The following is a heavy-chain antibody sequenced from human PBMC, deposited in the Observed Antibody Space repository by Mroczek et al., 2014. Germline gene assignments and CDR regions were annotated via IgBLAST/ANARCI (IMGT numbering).Heavy chain of an antibody. V-gene: IGHV4-34*01. J-gene: IGHJ4*02. CDR2: INHSGST. CDR3: ARVGEGCSSTSCPDY. CDR1: GGSFSGYY. D-gene: IGHD2-2*01. Sequence: QVQLQQWGAGLLKPSETLSLTCAVYGGSFSGYYWSWIRQPPGKGLEWIGEINHSGSTNYNPSLKSRVTISVDTSKNQFSLKLSSVTAADTAVYYCARVGEGCSSTSCPDYWGQGTLVTVSS.